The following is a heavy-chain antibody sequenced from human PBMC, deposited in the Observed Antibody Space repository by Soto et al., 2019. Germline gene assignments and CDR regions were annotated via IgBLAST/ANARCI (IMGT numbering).Heavy chain of an antibody. J-gene: IGHJ5*02. D-gene: IGHD2-2*02. CDR1: GYTFTGYY. V-gene: IGHV1-2*04. CDR3: ARSGRPAAIGDNWFDP. CDR2: INPNSGGT. Sequence: GASVKVSCKASGYTFTGYYMHWVRQAPGQGLEWMGWINPNSGGTNYAQKFQGWVTMTRDTSISTAYMELSRLRSDDTAVYYCARSGRPAAIGDNWFDPWGQGTLVTVSS.